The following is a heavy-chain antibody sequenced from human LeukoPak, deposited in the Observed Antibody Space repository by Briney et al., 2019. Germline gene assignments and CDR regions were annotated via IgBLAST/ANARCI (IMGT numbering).Heavy chain of an antibody. D-gene: IGHD6-13*01. J-gene: IGHJ5*02. CDR2: ISWDGGST. V-gene: IGHV3-43D*03. Sequence: GGSLRLSCAASGFTFDDYAMHWVRQAPGKGLEWVSLISWDGGSTYYADSVKGRFTISRDNSKNSLYLQMNSLRAEDTAVYYCASSSGYSSSWFDPWGQGTLVTVSS. CDR1: GFTFDDYA. CDR3: ASSSGYSSSWFDP.